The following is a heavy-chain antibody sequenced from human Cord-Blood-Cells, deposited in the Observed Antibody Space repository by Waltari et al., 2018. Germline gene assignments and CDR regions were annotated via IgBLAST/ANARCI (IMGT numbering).Heavy chain of an antibody. CDR2: MNPNSGNT. Sequence: QVQLLQSGAEVKKPGASVKVSCKASGSTFTSYDTNWSRHATVQRLEWMGWMNPNSGNTGYAKKFQGRVTITRNTSISTAYMELSSLRSEDTAVYYCARKGIRFLEWLLYDAFDIWGQGTMVTVSS. CDR3: ARKGIRFLEWLLYDAFDI. CDR1: GSTFTSYD. J-gene: IGHJ3*02. V-gene: IGHV1-8*03. D-gene: IGHD3-3*01.